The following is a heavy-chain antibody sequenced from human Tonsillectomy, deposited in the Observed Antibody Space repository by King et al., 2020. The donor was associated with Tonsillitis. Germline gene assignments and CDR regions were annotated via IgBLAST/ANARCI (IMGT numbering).Heavy chain of an antibody. CDR3: AIGFAAADPKYWYFDL. V-gene: IGHV3-23*04. CDR2: ISGSGGST. D-gene: IGHD6-13*01. CDR1: GFTFSSYP. Sequence: VQLVESGGGLVQPGGSLRLSCAASGFTFSSYPMSWVRQAPGKGLEWVSAISGSGGSTYYADSVKGRFTISRDNSKNTLYLQLNSLRAEDTAVYYCAIGFAAADPKYWYFDLWGRGTLVTVSS. J-gene: IGHJ2*01.